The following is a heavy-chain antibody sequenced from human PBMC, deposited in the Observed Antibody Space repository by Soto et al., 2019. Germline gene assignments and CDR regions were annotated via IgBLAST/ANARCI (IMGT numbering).Heavy chain of an antibody. V-gene: IGHV4-39*02. J-gene: IGHJ5*02. CDR2: IDYSRST. Sequence: SETLSLTCTVSGGTIRSSNYYWAWIRQPPGKGLEWIGSIDYSRSTYYNPSLKSRVTISVDTSKNHFSLKLGSVTAADTALYYCSRRAPEGFDPWGQGTLVTVSS. CDR3: SRRAPEGFDP. CDR1: GGTIRSSNYY.